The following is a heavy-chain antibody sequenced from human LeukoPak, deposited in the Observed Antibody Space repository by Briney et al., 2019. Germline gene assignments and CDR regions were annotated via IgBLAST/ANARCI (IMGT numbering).Heavy chain of an antibody. J-gene: IGHJ4*02. Sequence: SETLSLTCAVYGGSFSGYYWSWIRQPPGKGLEWIGEIDHSGSTNYNPSLKSRVTMSVDTSKNQFSLKVNSMTAADTAVYYCARVDYGDYSKDFDYWGQGTLVTVSS. V-gene: IGHV4-34*01. D-gene: IGHD4-17*01. CDR1: GGSFSGYY. CDR2: IDHSGST. CDR3: ARVDYGDYSKDFDY.